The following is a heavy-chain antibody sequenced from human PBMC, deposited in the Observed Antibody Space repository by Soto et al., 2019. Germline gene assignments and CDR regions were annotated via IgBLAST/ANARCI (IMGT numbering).Heavy chain of an antibody. D-gene: IGHD2-15*01. V-gene: IGHV1-46*01. Sequence: GASVKVSCKASGYSFTNYYLHWVRQAPGQGLEWMGVIDPSGGTTNYAQKFQGRLTLTRDTSTSTVYMELSSLRSEDTAVYYCARDKRMHRDFDYWGQGTLVTVSS. J-gene: IGHJ4*02. CDR3: ARDKRMHRDFDY. CDR2: IDPSGGTT. CDR1: GYSFTNYY.